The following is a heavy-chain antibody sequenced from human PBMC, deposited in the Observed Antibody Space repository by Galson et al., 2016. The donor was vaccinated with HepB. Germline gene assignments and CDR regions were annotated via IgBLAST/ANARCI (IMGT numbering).Heavy chain of an antibody. CDR1: GFTFSNYW. V-gene: IGHV3-74*01. Sequence: SLRISCAASGFTFSNYWMYWVRQAPGKGLVWVSRIKTGGSITGYADSVKGRFTISRANGKKTMYLQMNSLRAEDTALYYCARGRRGAISDFFDSWGQGTLVTVSS. CDR3: ARGRRGAISDFFDS. J-gene: IGHJ4*02. CDR2: IKTGGSIT. D-gene: IGHD3-10*01.